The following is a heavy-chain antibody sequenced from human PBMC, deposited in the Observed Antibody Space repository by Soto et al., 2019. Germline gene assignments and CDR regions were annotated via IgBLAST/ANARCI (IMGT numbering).Heavy chain of an antibody. D-gene: IGHD3-3*01. J-gene: IGHJ4*02. CDR1: GFTFSSYG. CDR2: ISYDGSNK. CDR3: AKDDTYYDFWSGFDY. Sequence: GGSLRLSCAASGFTFSSYGMHWVRQAPGKGLEWVAVISYDGSNKYYADSVKGRFTISRDNSKNTLYLQMNSLRAEDTAVYYCAKDDTYYDFWSGFDYWGQGTLVTVSS. V-gene: IGHV3-30*18.